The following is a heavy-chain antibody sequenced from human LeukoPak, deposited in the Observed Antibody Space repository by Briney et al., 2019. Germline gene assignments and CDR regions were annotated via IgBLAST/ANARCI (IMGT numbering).Heavy chain of an antibody. CDR2: ITNDGSST. CDR3: AKDAQPRSRWFDP. CDR1: GLTFSSHW. Sequence: GGSLRLSCAASGLTFSSHWMHWVRQAPGKGLVWVSRITNDGSSTTYADSVKGRFTISRGNAKNSLYLQMNTLRAEDTAMYYCAKDAQPRSRWFDPWGQGTLVTVSS. D-gene: IGHD3-16*01. J-gene: IGHJ5*02. V-gene: IGHV3-74*01.